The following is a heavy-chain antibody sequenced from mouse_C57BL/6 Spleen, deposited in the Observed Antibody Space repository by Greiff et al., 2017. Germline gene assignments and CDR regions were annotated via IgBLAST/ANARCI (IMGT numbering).Heavy chain of an antibody. Sequence: QVQLQQPGAELVRPGSSVKLPCKASGYTFTSYWMHWVKQRPIQGLEWIGNIDPSDSETHYNQKFKDKATLTVDKSSSTAYMQLSSLSSEDAAVYYCAGKGDWVFDDWGQGTTLTVSS. CDR3: AGKGDWVFDD. CDR1: GYTFTSYW. V-gene: IGHV1-52*01. CDR2: IDPSDSET. J-gene: IGHJ2*01. D-gene: IGHD4-1*01.